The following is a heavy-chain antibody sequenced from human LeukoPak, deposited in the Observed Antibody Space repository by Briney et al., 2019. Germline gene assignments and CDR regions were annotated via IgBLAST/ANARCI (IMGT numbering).Heavy chain of an antibody. D-gene: IGHD1-14*01. CDR3: ARDIANPKGDAFDI. Sequence: SETLSLTCTVSGGSISSYYWSWIRQPPGKGLEWIGYIYHSGSTYYNPSLKSRVTISVDRSKNQFSLKLSSVTAADTAVYYCARDIANPKGDAFDIWGQGTMVTVSS. CDR2: IYHSGST. J-gene: IGHJ3*02. V-gene: IGHV4-59*12. CDR1: GGSISSYY.